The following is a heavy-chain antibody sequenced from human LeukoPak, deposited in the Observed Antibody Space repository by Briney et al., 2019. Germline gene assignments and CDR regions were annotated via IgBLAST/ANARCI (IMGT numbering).Heavy chain of an antibody. CDR3: ARGRGYSYDL. CDR2: IGTAGDA. D-gene: IGHD5-18*01. Sequence: GGSLRLSCAASGFTFSNYDMHWVRQGTDKGPEWVSAIGTAGDAYYPGSVRGRFTISRENAKDSLYLQVNALTAGDTAVYYCARGRGYSYDLWGQGTLVTVSS. V-gene: IGHV3-13*01. CDR1: GFTFSNYD. J-gene: IGHJ5*02.